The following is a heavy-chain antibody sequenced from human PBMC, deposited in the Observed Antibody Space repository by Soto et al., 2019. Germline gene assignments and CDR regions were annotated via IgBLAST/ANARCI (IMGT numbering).Heavy chain of an antibody. CDR3: AKLRSGSWTQYAFDI. V-gene: IGHV3-30*18. D-gene: IGHD6-13*01. CDR1: GFTFSSYG. Sequence: ESGGGVVQPGRSLRVSCAASGFTFSSYGMHWVRQAPGKGLEWMAVISYDGSNKYYADSVKGRFTVSRDNSKNTLYLQMNSLRAEDTAVYYCAKLRSGSWTQYAFDIWGHGTMVNVFS. J-gene: IGHJ3*02. CDR2: ISYDGSNK.